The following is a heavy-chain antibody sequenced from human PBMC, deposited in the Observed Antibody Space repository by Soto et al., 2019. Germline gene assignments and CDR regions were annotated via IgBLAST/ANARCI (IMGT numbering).Heavy chain of an antibody. CDR3: AREWATVVTRFDY. D-gene: IGHD4-17*01. CDR1: GGSISSGDYY. Sequence: SETLSLTCTVSGGSISSGDYYWSWIRQPPGKGLEWIGYIYYSGSTYYNPSLRSRVAISVDTSKNQFSLKLSSVTAADTAVYYCAREWATVVTRFDYWGQGTLVTV. J-gene: IGHJ4*02. CDR2: IYYSGST. V-gene: IGHV4-30-4*01.